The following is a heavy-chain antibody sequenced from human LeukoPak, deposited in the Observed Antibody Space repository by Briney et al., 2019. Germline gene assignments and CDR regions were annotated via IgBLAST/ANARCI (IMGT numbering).Heavy chain of an antibody. J-gene: IGHJ4*02. CDR2: ISGSGGST. D-gene: IGHD3-9*01. CDR3: ATSDTLTGYYMGVMFY. V-gene: IGHV3-23*01. CDR1: GFTFSSYA. Sequence: PGGSLRLSCAASGFTFSSYAMSWVRQAPGKGLEWVSCISGSGGSTYYADSVKGRFTISRDNSKNRLYLQMNSLRAEDTAVYYCATSDTLTGYYMGVMFYWGQGTLVTVSS.